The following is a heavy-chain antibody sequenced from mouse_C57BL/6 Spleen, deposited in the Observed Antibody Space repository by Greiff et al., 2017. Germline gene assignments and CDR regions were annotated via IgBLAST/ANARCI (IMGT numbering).Heavy chain of an antibody. CDR2: INYDGSST. D-gene: IGHD1-1*01. Sequence: DVKLVESEGGLVQPGSSMKLSCTASGFTFSDYYMAWVRQVPEKGLEWVANINYDGSSTYYLDSLKSRFIISRDNAKNILYLQMSSLKSEDTATYYCARDYYGGGYFDVWGTGTTVTVSS. J-gene: IGHJ1*03. V-gene: IGHV5-16*01. CDR3: ARDYYGGGYFDV. CDR1: GFTFSDYY.